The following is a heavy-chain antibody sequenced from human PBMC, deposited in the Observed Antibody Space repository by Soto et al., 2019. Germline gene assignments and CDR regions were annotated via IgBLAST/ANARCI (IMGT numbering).Heavy chain of an antibody. J-gene: IGHJ6*03. CDR2: IYYSGST. CDR1: GGSISSYY. Sequence: SETLSLTCTVSGGSISSYYWRWIRQPPGKGLEWIGYIYYSGSTNYNPSLKSRVTISVDTSKNQFSLKLSSVTAADTAVYYCARLGPYGYYYMDVWGKGTTVTVSS. D-gene: IGHD3-10*01. CDR3: ARLGPYGYYYMDV. V-gene: IGHV4-59*08.